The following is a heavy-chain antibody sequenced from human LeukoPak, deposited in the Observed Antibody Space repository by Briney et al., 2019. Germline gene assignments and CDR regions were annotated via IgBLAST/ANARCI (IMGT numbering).Heavy chain of an antibody. CDR1: GFTFSSYG. CDR2: ISYDASNE. J-gene: IGHJ4*02. CDR3: AKDHVAGGFGELDY. Sequence: GRSLRLSCAASGFTFSSYGMHWVRQAPGKGLEWVAVISYDASNEYYSDSVKGRFTISRDNSKNTLYLQMNSLRAEDTAVYYCAKDHVAGGFGELDYWGQGTLVTVSS. V-gene: IGHV3-30*18. D-gene: IGHD3-10*01.